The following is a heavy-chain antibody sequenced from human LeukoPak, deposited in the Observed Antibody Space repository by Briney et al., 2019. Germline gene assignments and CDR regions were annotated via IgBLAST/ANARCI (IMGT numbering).Heavy chain of an antibody. Sequence: GGSLRLSCAASGFTFSSYSMNWVRQAPGKGLEWVSSISSSSSYIYYADSVKGRFTISRDNAKNSLYLQMNSLRAEDTAVYYCARVGATSYYYYGVDVWGQGTTVTVSS. CDR1: GFTFSSYS. D-gene: IGHD1-26*01. CDR3: ARVGATSYYYYGVDV. V-gene: IGHV3-21*01. J-gene: IGHJ6*02. CDR2: ISSSSSYI.